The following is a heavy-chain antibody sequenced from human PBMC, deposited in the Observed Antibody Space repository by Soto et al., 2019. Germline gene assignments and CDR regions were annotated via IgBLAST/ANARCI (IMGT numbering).Heavy chain of an antibody. CDR3: AGYCSSTSCYTWAFDI. J-gene: IGHJ3*02. Sequence: GSVKVCFKASGYPFTSYYMHLVRQAPGQGLEWMGIINPSGGSTSYAQKFQGRVTMTRDTSTGTVYMELSSLRSEDTAVYYCAGYCSSTSCYTWAFDIWGQGTMVTVSS. D-gene: IGHD2-2*02. CDR1: GYPFTSYY. CDR2: INPSGGST. V-gene: IGHV1-46*01.